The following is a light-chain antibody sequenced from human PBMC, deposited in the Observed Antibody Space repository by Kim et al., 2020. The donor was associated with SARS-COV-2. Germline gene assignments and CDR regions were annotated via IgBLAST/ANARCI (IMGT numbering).Light chain of an antibody. Sequence: SYELTQPPSVSVSPGQTASITCSGDKLGDKYACWYQHKPGQSPVLVVFQDNKRPSGIPERFSSSNSGNTATLTISGTQAMDEADYYCQAWDSNIVVFGGG. CDR3: QAWDSNIVV. CDR1: KLGDKY. J-gene: IGLJ2*01. CDR2: QDN. V-gene: IGLV3-1*01.